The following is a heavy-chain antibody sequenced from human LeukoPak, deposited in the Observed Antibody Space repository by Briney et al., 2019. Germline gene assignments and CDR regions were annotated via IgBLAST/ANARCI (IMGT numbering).Heavy chain of an antibody. D-gene: IGHD3-22*01. V-gene: IGHV3-48*04. J-gene: IGHJ4*02. CDR1: GFTFSSYA. Sequence: GGSLRLSCAASGFTFSSYAISWVRQAPGKGLEWVSYISSSGSTIYYADSVKGRFTISRDNAKNSLYLQMNSLRAEDTAVYYCSRYYDTSTYYRNRFDFWGQGTLVTVSS. CDR2: ISSSGSTI. CDR3: SRYYDTSTYYRNRFDF.